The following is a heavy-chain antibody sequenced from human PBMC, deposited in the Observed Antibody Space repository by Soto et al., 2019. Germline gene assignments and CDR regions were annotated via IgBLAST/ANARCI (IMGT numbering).Heavy chain of an antibody. CDR2: ISSNGGST. CDR1: GFTFSSYA. D-gene: IGHD5-12*01. J-gene: IGHJ4*02. CDR3: ARDMGGYSGYVLDS. V-gene: IGHV3-64*01. Sequence: PGGSLRLSCAASGFTFSSYAMHWVRQAPGKGLEYVSAISSNGGSTYYANSVKGRFTISRDNSKNTLYLQMGSLRAEDMAVYYCARDMGGYSGYVLDSWGQGT.